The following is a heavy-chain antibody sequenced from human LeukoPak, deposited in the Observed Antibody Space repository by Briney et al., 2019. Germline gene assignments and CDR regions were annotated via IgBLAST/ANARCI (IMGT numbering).Heavy chain of an antibody. V-gene: IGHV1-69*13. D-gene: IGHD2-2*01. J-gene: IGHJ5*02. CDR3: ARDSPNIVVVPAAMPT. Sequence: SVKVSCKASGYTFTSYYMHWVRQAPGQGLEWMGGIIPIFGTANYAQKFQGRVTITADESTSTAYMELSSLRSEDTAVYYCARDSPNIVVVPAAMPTWGQGTLVTVSS. CDR1: GYTFTSYY. CDR2: IIPIFGTA.